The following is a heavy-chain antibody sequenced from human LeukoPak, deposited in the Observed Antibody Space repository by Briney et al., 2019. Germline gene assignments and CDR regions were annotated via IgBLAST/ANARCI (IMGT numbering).Heavy chain of an antibody. CDR2: ISSSSSYI. J-gene: IGHJ4*02. D-gene: IGHD1-7*01. CDR1: GFTFSSYA. V-gene: IGHV3-21*01. CDR3: ARGYREDWNYAFDY. Sequence: GGSLRLSCAASGFTFSSYAMSWVRQAPGKGLEWVSSISSSSSYIYYADSVKGRFTISRDNAKNSLYLQMNSLRAEDTAVYYCARGYREDWNYAFDYWGQGTLVTVSS.